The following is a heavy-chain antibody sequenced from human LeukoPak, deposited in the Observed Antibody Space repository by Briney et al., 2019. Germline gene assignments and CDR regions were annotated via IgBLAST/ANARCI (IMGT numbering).Heavy chain of an antibody. CDR3: AHRGALSRYFDL. Sequence: SGPTLVKPTQTLTLTCTFSGFSLNTSAVVVGWIRQPPGKALEWLALIYWDDDKRYSPSLKSRLTITKDTSKNQVVLTMTNMDPVDTATYYCAHRGALSRYFDLWGRGTLVTVSS. CDR2: IYWDDDK. J-gene: IGHJ2*01. CDR1: GFSLNTSAVV. D-gene: IGHD3-16*01. V-gene: IGHV2-5*02.